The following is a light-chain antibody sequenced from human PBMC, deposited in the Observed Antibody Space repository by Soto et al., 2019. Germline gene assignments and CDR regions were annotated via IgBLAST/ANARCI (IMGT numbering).Light chain of an antibody. CDR1: SSDIGGYNY. CDR3: SAYTSSTSLV. CDR2: EVS. Sequence: QSALTQPASVSGSPGQSITISCTGTSSDIGGYNYVSWYQQHPGRAPKLIIYEVSNRPSGISNRFSASKSGSTASLTISGLQAEDEADYYCSAYTSSTSLVFGGGTQLTVL. J-gene: IGLJ3*02. V-gene: IGLV2-14*01.